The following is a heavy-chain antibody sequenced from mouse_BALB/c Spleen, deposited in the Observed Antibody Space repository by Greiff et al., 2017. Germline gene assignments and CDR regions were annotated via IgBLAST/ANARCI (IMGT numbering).Heavy chain of an antibody. CDR2: ILPGSGST. J-gene: IGHJ4*01. CDR3: ASYRYDSYAMDY. D-gene: IGHD2-14*01. Sequence: QVQLQQSGAELMKPGASVKISCKATGYTFSSYWIEWVKQRPGHGLEWIGEILPGSGSTNYNEKFKGKATFTADTSSNTAYMQLSSLTSEDSAVYYCASYRYDSYAMDYWGQGTSVTVSS. V-gene: IGHV1-9*01. CDR1: GYTFSSYW.